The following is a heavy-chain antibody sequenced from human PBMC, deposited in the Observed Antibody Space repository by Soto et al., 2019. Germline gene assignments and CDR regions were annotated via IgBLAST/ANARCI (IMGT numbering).Heavy chain of an antibody. V-gene: IGHV3-7*01. D-gene: IGHD3-10*01. J-gene: IGHJ5*02. Sequence: GGSLRLSCAASGLTFSSYWMTWVRQAPGKGLEWVANIKQDGSEKYYVDSVKGRFTISRDNAKNSLYLQMNNLRVEDTAVYYCARGEAIGVDPWGHGTLVTVSS. CDR1: GLTFSSYW. CDR3: ARGEAIGVDP. CDR2: IKQDGSEK.